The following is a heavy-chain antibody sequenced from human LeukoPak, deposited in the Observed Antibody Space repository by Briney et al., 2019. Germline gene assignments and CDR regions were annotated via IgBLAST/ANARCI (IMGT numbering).Heavy chain of an antibody. V-gene: IGHV4-59*01. CDR1: GGSISSYY. D-gene: IGHD1-14*01. CDR3: SSRYGPYFDY. J-gene: IGHJ4*02. Sequence: KSSETLSLTCAVSGGSISSYYWSWIRQPPGKGLEWIGDIYYSGSTNNNPSLKSRVSLSVDTSKNQFSLKLSSVTAADTAVYYCSSRYGPYFDYWGQGTLVTVSS. CDR2: IYYSGST.